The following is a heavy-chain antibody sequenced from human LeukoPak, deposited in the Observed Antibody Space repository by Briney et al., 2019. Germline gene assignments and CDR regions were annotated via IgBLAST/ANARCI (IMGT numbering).Heavy chain of an antibody. CDR2: IYYSGST. CDR3: GRETMVRGSNWFDP. D-gene: IGHD3-10*01. CDR1: GGSISSYY. V-gene: IGHV4-59*01. Sequence: PSETLSLTCTVSGGSISSYYWSWLRQPPGKGLEWIGYIYYSGSTNYNPSLKSRVTISVDTSKNQFSLKLSSVTAADTAVYYCGRETMVRGSNWFDPWGQGTLVTVSS. J-gene: IGHJ5*02.